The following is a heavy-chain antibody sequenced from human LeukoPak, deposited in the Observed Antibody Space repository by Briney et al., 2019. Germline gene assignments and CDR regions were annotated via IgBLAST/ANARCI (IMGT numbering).Heavy chain of an antibody. Sequence: SETLSLTCAVYGGSFSDYYWTWIRQPPGKGLEWIGEIDRSESTNYNPSLKSRVTISVDTSKNQFSPKLSSVTAADTAVYYCARGPHSXSWWYYWGQGTLVTVSS. CDR3: ARGPHSXSWWYY. CDR1: GGSFSDYY. V-gene: IGHV4-34*01. D-gene: IGHD6-13*01. CDR2: IDRSEST. J-gene: IGHJ4*02.